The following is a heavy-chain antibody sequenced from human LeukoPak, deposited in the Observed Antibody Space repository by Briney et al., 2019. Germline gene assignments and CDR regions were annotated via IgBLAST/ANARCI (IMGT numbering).Heavy chain of an antibody. Sequence: GALRPSCAASGFTLSCYSMNWVRQAPGKGVEGVSYISSSSTTIYYADSVKGRFTVSRDNAKNSLYLQMNSLRAEDTAVYYCARALRGEGSGATGHYWGQGTLVTVSS. CDR2: ISSSSTTI. J-gene: IGHJ4*02. D-gene: IGHD3-10*01. CDR3: ARALRGEGSGATGHY. CDR1: GFTLSCYS. V-gene: IGHV3-48*01.